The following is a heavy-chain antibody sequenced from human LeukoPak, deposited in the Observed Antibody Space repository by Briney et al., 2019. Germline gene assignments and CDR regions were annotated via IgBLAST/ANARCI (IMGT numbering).Heavy chain of an antibody. V-gene: IGHV4-38-2*02. Sequence: SETLSLTCTVSGYSISSGYYWGWIRQPPGKGLEWIGSIYHSGSTYYNPSLKSRVTISVDTSKNQFSLKLSSVTAADTAVYYCARDRPKHYYDSSGYCFDYWGQGTLVTVSS. J-gene: IGHJ4*02. CDR2: IYHSGST. CDR3: ARDRPKHYYDSSGYCFDY. CDR1: GYSISSGYY. D-gene: IGHD3-22*01.